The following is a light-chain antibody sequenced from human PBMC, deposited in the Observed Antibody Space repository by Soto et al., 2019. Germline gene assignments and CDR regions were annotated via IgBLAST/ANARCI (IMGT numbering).Light chain of an antibody. J-gene: IGKJ1*01. Sequence: EIVLAQSPGTLSVSPRERDTLSCRASQSVSSSYLAWYQQKPGQAPRLLIYGASSRATGIPDRFSGSGSGTDFTLTISRLEPEDFAVYYCQQYGSSPWTFGQGTKVDIK. V-gene: IGKV3-20*01. CDR2: GAS. CDR1: QSVSSSY. CDR3: QQYGSSPWT.